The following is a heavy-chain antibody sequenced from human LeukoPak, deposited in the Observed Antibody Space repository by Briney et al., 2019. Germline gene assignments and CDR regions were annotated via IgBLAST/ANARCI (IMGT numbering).Heavy chain of an antibody. J-gene: IGHJ5*02. CDR1: GGSITNYY. V-gene: IGHV4-4*07. CDR3: AGRIKMLRGVPLDPTYNWFDP. D-gene: IGHD3-10*01. CDR2: IYTSGIT. Sequence: PSETLSLTCTVSGGSITNYYWNWIRQPAGKGLEWIGRIYTSGITNYNPSLKSRVTMSVDTSKNQFSLKLSSVTAADTAVYYCAGRIKMLRGVPLDPTYNWFDPWGQGTLVTVSS.